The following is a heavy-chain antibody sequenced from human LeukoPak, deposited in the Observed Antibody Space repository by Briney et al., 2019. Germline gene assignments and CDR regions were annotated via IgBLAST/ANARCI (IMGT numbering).Heavy chain of an antibody. CDR3: ARDRLRGVYFDY. D-gene: IGHD3-10*01. Sequence: PSETLSLTCTVSGGSISSYYWSSIRHPPGKGLEWVGYIYDSGSTNYNPSLKSRVTISVDTSKNQFSLKLSSVPAADTAVYYCARDRLRGVYFDYWGQGTLVTVSS. CDR2: IYDSGST. CDR1: GGSISSYY. J-gene: IGHJ4*02. V-gene: IGHV4-59*01.